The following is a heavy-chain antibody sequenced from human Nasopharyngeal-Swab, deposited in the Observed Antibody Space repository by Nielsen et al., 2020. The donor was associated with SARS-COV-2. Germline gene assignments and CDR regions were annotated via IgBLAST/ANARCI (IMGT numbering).Heavy chain of an antibody. Sequence: SGPTLVKPTQTLTLTCTFSGFLLSTSGVGVGWIRQPPGKALEWLALIYWDDDKRYNPSLKTRLTITKGTAENQVVLTMTNVDPVDTATYYCALCRTMKLDSWGQGTLVTVSS. CDR2: IYWDDDK. CDR3: ALCRTMKLDS. J-gene: IGHJ4*02. D-gene: IGHD3-22*01. V-gene: IGHV2-5*02. CDR1: GFLLSTSGVG.